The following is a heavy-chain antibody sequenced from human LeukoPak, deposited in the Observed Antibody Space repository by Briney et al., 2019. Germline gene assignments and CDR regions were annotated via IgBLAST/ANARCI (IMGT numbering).Heavy chain of an antibody. CDR1: GGSISSGGYY. CDR3: ARVTIFGVVIWYFDL. V-gene: IGHV4-30-2*01. D-gene: IGHD3-3*01. J-gene: IGHJ2*01. Sequence: PSETLSLTCTVSGGSISSGGYYWSWIRQPPGKGLEWIGYIYHSGSTYYNPSLKSRVTISVDRSKNQFSLKLSSVTAADTAVYYCARVTIFGVVIWYFDLWGRGTLVTVSS. CDR2: IYHSGST.